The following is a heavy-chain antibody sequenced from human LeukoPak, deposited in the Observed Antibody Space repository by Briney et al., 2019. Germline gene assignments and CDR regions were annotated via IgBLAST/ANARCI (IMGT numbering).Heavy chain of an antibody. CDR1: GFTFSGSV. D-gene: IGHD1-7*01. CDR3: AKDSVWYNWNYGSFDY. CDR2: ISGSGGST. V-gene: IGHV3-23*01. Sequence: GESLQISCAASGFTFSGSVMHWVRQAPGKGLEWVSAISGSGGSTYYADSVKGRFTISRDNSKNTLYLQMNSLRAEDTAVYYCAKDSVWYNWNYGSFDYWGQGTLVTVSS. J-gene: IGHJ4*02.